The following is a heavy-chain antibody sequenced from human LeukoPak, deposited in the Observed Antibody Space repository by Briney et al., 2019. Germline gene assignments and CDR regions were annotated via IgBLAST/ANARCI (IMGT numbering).Heavy chain of an antibody. CDR2: ISSNGGST. J-gene: IGHJ4*02. CDR1: GFTFDSYW. Sequence: GGSLRLSCAASGFTFDSYWMSWVRQAPGKGLEYVSAISSNGGSTYYANSVKGRFTISRDNSKNTLYLQMGSLRAEDMAVYYCARGEWVGATYFDYWGQGTLVTVSS. V-gene: IGHV3-64*01. CDR3: ARGEWVGATYFDY. D-gene: IGHD1-26*01.